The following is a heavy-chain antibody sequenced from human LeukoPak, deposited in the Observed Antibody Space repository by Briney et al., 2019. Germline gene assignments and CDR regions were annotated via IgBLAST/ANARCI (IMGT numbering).Heavy chain of an antibody. J-gene: IGHJ5*02. V-gene: IGHV1-18*01. Sequence: ASVKVSCKASGYTFTSYGISWVRQAPGQGLEWMGWISGYNGNTNYAQKFQGRVTMTTDTSTSTAYMELRSLRSDDTAVYYCARDPTIFGVAGTNWFDPWGRGTLVTVSS. CDR1: GYTFTSYG. CDR2: ISGYNGNT. D-gene: IGHD3-3*01. CDR3: ARDPTIFGVAGTNWFDP.